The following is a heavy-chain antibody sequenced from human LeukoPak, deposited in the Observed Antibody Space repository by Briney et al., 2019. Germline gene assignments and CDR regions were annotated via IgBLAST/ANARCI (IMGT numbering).Heavy chain of an antibody. D-gene: IGHD4-17*01. CDR2: ISGSSSSI. CDR3: ARDHGDYLMYFDY. V-gene: IGHV3-48*04. CDR1: GFTFRSDS. J-gene: IGHJ4*02. Sequence: QPGGSLRLSCVVSGFTFRSDSMNWVRQAPGKGLEWVSYISGSSSSIYYADSVKGRFTISRDNAKNSLFLQMNSLRAEDTAVYYCARDHGDYLMYFDYWGQGTLVTVSS.